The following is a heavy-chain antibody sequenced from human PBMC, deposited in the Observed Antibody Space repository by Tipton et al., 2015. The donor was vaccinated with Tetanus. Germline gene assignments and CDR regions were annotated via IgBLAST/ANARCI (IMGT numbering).Heavy chain of an antibody. J-gene: IGHJ2*01. CDR1: GGSISSYY. V-gene: IGHV4-59*01. CDR3: ARDTEDWYFDL. Sequence: TLSLTCTVSGGSISSYYWSWIRQPPGKGLEWIGYIYYSGSTNHNPSLKSRVTISVDTSKNQFSLKLSSVTAADTAVYYCARDTEDWYFDLWGRGTLVTVSS. CDR2: IYYSGST.